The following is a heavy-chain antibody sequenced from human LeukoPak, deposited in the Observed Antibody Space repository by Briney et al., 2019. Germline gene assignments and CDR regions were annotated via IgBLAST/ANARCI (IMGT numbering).Heavy chain of an antibody. CDR2: IYYSGST. CDR3: ARDRFDDAFDI. CDR1: GGSISSYY. Sequence: KPSETLSLTCTVSGGSISSYYWSWIRQPPGKGLEWIGYIYYSGSTYYNPSLKSRVTISVDTSKNQFSLKLGSVTAADTAVYYCARDRFDDAFDIWGQGTMVTVSS. V-gene: IGHV4-59*12. J-gene: IGHJ3*02. D-gene: IGHD3-10*01.